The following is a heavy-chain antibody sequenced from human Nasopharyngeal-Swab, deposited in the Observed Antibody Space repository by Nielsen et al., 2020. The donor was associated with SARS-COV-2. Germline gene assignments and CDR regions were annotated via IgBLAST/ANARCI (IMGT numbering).Heavy chain of an antibody. J-gene: IGHJ3*02. V-gene: IGHV5-51*01. CDR1: GYSFTNYW. CDR3: ARLCSGGSCRDAFDI. CDR2: IYPGDSDT. D-gene: IGHD2-15*01. Sequence: KVSCKGSGYSFTNYWIGWVRQMPGKGLEWMGIIYPGDSDTRNSPSFQGQVTISADKSISTAYLQWSSLKASDTAMYYCARLCSGGSCRDAFDIWGQGTMVTVSS.